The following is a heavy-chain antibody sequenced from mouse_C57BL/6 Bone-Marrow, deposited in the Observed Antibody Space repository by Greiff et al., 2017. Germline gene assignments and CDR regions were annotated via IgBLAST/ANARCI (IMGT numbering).Heavy chain of an antibody. V-gene: IGHV1-42*01. CDR3: ARIRGYYFDY. CDR1: GYSFTGYY. CDR2: INPSTGGT. J-gene: IGHJ2*01. Sequence: EVQLQQSGPELVKPGASVKISCKASGYSFTGYYMNWVKQSPEKSLEWIGEINPSTGGTTYNQKFKAKATLTVDKSSSTAYMQLKSLTSEDSAVYYCARIRGYYFDYWRQGTTLTVSS.